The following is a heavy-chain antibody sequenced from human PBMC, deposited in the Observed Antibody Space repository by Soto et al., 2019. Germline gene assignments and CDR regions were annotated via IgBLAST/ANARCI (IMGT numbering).Heavy chain of an antibody. D-gene: IGHD3-22*01. CDR2: ISSSGSTI. CDR3: ARRRIVVPPL. CDR1: GFTFSSYE. J-gene: IGHJ3*01. V-gene: IGHV3-48*03. Sequence: GGSLRLSCAASGFTFSSYEMNWVRQAPGKGLEWVSYISSSGSTIYYADSVKGRFTISRDNAKNSLYLQMNSLRAEDTAVYYCARRRIVVPPLWGQGTMVTVSS.